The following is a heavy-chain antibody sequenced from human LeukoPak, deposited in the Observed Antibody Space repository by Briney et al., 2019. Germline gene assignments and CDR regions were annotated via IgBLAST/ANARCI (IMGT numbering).Heavy chain of an antibody. V-gene: IGHV3-30*03. Sequence: PGGSLRLSCAASGFSFSSYGMHWVRQAPGKGLEWVVVLSYDGSDKHYADSVKGRFTISRDNSKNTVYLQMNSLRVEDTAVYYCSTSPSFGSSWYQFNYWGQGTLVTVSS. J-gene: IGHJ4*02. D-gene: IGHD6-13*01. CDR3: STSPSFGSSWYQFNY. CDR2: LSYDGSDK. CDR1: GFSFSSYG.